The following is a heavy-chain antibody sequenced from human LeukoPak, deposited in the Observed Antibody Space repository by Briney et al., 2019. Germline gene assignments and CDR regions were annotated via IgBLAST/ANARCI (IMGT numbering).Heavy chain of an antibody. J-gene: IGHJ5*02. CDR1: GFTFSSYA. Sequence: GGSLRLSCAASGFTFSSYAMSWVRQAPGKGLEWVSAISVSGGSTYYADSVKGRFTISRDNSKNTLYLQMNSLRAEDTAVYYCAKSLSDIVVVPAAMVWFDPWGQGTLVTVSS. D-gene: IGHD2-2*01. CDR2: ISVSGGST. CDR3: AKSLSDIVVVPAAMVWFDP. V-gene: IGHV3-23*01.